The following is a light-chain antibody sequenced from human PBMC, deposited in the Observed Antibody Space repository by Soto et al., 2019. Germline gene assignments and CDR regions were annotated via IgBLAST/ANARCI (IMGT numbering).Light chain of an antibody. CDR1: SSNIGSNY. Sequence: QSVLTQPPSASGTPGQRVTISCSGSSSNIGSNYVYWYQQLPGTAPKLLIYRNNQRPSGVPDRFSGSKSGTSASLAISGLRSEDEADYYCAAWDDSLSGNYVFGTGTNLTVL. V-gene: IGLV1-47*01. CDR3: AAWDDSLSGNYV. CDR2: RNN. J-gene: IGLJ1*01.